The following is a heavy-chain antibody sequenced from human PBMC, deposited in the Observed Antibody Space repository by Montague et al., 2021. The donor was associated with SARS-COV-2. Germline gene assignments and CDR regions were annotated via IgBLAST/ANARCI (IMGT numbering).Heavy chain of an antibody. CDR3: ARATSARGAVSWFDP. CDR1: GGSISSHF. J-gene: IGHJ5*02. Sequence: SETQSLTCTVSGGSISSHFWSFIRQPPGKGLEWIGYINSNGGTNDNPSLRSRLTMSVDTSKNQFSLQLRSMTPTDTAVYFCARATSARGAVSWFDPWGQGILVTVSS. D-gene: IGHD3-10*01. CDR2: INSNGGT. V-gene: IGHV4-59*11.